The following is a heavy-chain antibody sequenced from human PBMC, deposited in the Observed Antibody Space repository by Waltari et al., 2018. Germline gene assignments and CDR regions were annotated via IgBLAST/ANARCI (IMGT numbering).Heavy chain of an antibody. Sequence: QVQLQESGPSLLKPSETLSLICTVSGGSISGFYWSWVRQPPGKGLDWIGYIYYTGSTNFTPSLKSRVTMSVDTSKNQFSLKLSSVTAADTAFYYCARGGGGDWEWFDPWAREPWSPSPQ. V-gene: IGHV4-59*01. CDR3: ARGGGGDWEWFDP. CDR1: GGSISGFY. CDR2: IYYTGST. D-gene: IGHD2-21*02. J-gene: IGHJ5*02.